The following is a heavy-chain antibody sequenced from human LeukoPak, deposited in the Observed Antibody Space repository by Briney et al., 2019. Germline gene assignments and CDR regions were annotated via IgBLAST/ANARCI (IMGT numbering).Heavy chain of an antibody. CDR2: IIPIFGTA. V-gene: IGHV1-69*01. CDR3: ARGGYSYGYMGYFDY. Sequence: SVKVSCKASGGTFSSYAISWVRQVPGQGLEWMGGIIPIFGTANYAQKFQGRVTITADESTSTAYMELSSLRSEDTAVYYCARGGYSYGYMGYFDYWGQGTLVTVSS. D-gene: IGHD5-18*01. CDR1: GGTFSSYA. J-gene: IGHJ4*02.